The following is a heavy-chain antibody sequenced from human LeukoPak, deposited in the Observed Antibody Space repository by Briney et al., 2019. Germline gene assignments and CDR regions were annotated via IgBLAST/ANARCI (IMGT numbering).Heavy chain of an antibody. Sequence: GASVKVSCKASGYTFTSYDINWVRQATGQGLEWMGWMNPNSGNTGYAQKFQGRVAITRNTSISTAYMELSSLRSEDTAVYYCARGPWRVQLWFSGYYGMDVWGQGTTVTVSS. CDR2: MNPNSGNT. D-gene: IGHD5-18*01. J-gene: IGHJ6*02. CDR3: ARGPWRVQLWFSGYYGMDV. CDR1: GYTFTSYD. V-gene: IGHV1-8*01.